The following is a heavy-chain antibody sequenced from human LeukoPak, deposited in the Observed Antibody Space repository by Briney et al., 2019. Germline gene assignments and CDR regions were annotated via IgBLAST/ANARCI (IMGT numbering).Heavy chain of an antibody. CDR1: GFTFSSYW. CDR2: IKQDGSEK. Sequence: GSLRLSCAASGFTFSSYWMGWVRQAPGKGLEWVANIKQDGSEKYYVDSVRGRFIISRDNAKNSLYLQMNSLRAEDTALYYCTRRSGNDYWGQGTLVTVSS. J-gene: IGHJ4*02. V-gene: IGHV3-7*01. CDR3: TRRSGNDY. D-gene: IGHD4-23*01.